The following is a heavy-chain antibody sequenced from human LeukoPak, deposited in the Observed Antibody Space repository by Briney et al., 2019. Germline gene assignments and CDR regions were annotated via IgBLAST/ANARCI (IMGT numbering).Heavy chain of an antibody. CDR3: ARDYRDYGDSVGVGTYDYYGMDV. J-gene: IGHJ6*02. CDR1: GASISSYF. V-gene: IGHV4-4*07. Sequence: SETLSLTCTVSGASISSYFWSWIRQPAGKGLEWIGRIYGSGSTNYNPSLKSRVTMSVDTSKNQFSLEVLSVTAADTAVYYCARDYRDYGDSVGVGTYDYYGMDVWGQGTTVTVSS. CDR2: IYGSGST. D-gene: IGHD4-17*01.